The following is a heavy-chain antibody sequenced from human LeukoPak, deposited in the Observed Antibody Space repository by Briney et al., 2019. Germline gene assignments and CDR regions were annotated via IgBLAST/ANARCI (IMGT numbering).Heavy chain of an antibody. CDR1: GGSINNYY. J-gene: IGHJ4*02. Sequence: PSETLSLTCTVSGGSINNYYWCWIRQPPGKGLEWIGYIYYSGSTNYNPSLKSRVTISLDTSKNQFSLKLSSVTAADTAVYYCARSGDRIAARQKVDYWGQGTLVTVSS. V-gene: IGHV4-59*01. CDR3: ARSGDRIAARQKVDY. CDR2: IYYSGST. D-gene: IGHD6-6*01.